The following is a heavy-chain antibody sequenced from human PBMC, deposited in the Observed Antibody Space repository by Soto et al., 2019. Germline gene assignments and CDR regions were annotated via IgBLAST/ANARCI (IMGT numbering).Heavy chain of an antibody. V-gene: IGHV4-39*01. D-gene: IGHD2-15*01. CDR1: GGSXSSSSYY. CDR3: ARRRELVVPSYEFDP. CDR2: IYYSGST. J-gene: IGHJ5*02. Sequence: SETLSLTCTVSGGSXSSSSYYWGWIRQPPGKGLEWIGSIYYSGSTYYNPSLKSRVTISVDTSKNQFSLKLSSVTAADTAVYYCARRRELVVPSYEFDPWGQGTLVTVS.